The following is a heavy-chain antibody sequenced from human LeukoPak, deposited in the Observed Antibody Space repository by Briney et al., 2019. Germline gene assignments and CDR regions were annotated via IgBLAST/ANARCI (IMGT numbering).Heavy chain of an antibody. CDR2: INWNGGST. J-gene: IGHJ4*02. CDR3: ARIPNYYDSPRGYYFDY. CDR1: GFTFDDYG. Sequence: GGSLRLSCAASGFTFDDYGMSWVRQAPGKGLEWVSGINWNGGSTGYADSVKGRFTISRDNAKNSLYLQMNSLRAEDTALYYCARIPNYYDSPRGYYFDYWGQGTLVTVSS. V-gene: IGHV3-20*04. D-gene: IGHD3-22*01.